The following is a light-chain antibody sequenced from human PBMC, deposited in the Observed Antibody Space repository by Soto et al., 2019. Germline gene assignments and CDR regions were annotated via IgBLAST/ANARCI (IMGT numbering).Light chain of an antibody. Sequence: DIVMTQSPATLSVSPGERATLSCRASQSVSSDLAWYHQKPGQAPRLLIYGASTRATDIPARFSGSGSGTEFTLTINSLQSEDFAVYYCQQYNNWPRTFGQVTKVEIK. CDR3: QQYNNWPRT. V-gene: IGKV3-15*01. CDR1: QSVSSD. J-gene: IGKJ1*01. CDR2: GAS.